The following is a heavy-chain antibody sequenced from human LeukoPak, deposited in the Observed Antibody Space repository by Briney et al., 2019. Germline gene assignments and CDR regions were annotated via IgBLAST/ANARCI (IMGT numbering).Heavy chain of an antibody. D-gene: IGHD3-22*01. CDR1: GFTFSSYW. CDR3: AGDLDYYDSSGYSRVDAFDI. J-gene: IGHJ3*02. CDR2: IKQDGSEK. Sequence: PGGSLRLSCAASGFTFSSYWMSWVRQAPGKGLEWVANIKQDGSEKYYVDSVKGRFTISRDNAKNSLYLQMNSLRAEDTAVYYCAGDLDYYDSSGYSRVDAFDIWGQGTMVTVSP. V-gene: IGHV3-7*01.